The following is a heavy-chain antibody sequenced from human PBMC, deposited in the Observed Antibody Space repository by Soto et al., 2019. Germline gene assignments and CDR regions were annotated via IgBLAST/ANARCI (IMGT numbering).Heavy chain of an antibody. CDR2: ISYDGSNK. V-gene: IGHV3-30*18. CDR1: GFTFSSYG. D-gene: IGHD1-7*01. J-gene: IGHJ6*02. CDR3: AKNYADYYGMDV. Sequence: QVQLVESGGGVVQPGRSLRLSCAASGFTFSSYGVHWVRQAPGKGLEWVAVISYDGSNKYYADSVKGRFTISRDNSKNTLYLQMNSLRAEDTAVYYCAKNYADYYGMDVWGQGTTVTVSS.